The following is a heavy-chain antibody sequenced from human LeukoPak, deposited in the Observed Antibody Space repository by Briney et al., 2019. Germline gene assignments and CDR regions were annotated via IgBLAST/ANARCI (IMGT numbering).Heavy chain of an antibody. J-gene: IGHJ4*02. CDR1: GGSISSYY. Sequence: SETLSLTCTVSGGSISSYYWSWIRQPPGKGLEWIGYIYYSGSTNYNPSLKSRVTISVDTSKNQFSLKLSSVTAADTAVYYCARAPGVYWSPYYFDYWGQGTLVTVSS. CDR3: ARAPGVYWSPYYFDY. D-gene: IGHD3-3*01. V-gene: IGHV4-59*01. CDR2: IYYSGST.